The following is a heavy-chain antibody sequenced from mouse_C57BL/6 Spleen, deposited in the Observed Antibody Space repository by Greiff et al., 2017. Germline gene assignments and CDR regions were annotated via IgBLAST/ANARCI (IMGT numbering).Heavy chain of an antibody. CDR2: ISSGGSYT. CDR3: ARRDDYDWYFEV. V-gene: IGHV5-6*01. CDR1: GFTFSSYG. Sequence: EVQLVESGGDLVKPGGSLKLSCAASGFTFSSYGMSWVRQTPDKRLEWVATISSGGSYTYYPDSVKGRFTISRDNAKNTLYLQMSSLKSEDTAMYYCARRDDYDWYFEVWGTGTTVTVSS. D-gene: IGHD2-4*01. J-gene: IGHJ1*03.